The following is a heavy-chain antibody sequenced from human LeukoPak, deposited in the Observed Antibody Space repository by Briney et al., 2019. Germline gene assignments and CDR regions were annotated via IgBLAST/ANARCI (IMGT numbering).Heavy chain of an antibody. CDR3: AGEYSGYGPHDY. CDR1: GGSISSYY. Sequence: SETLSLTCTVSGGSISSYYWSWIRQPPGKGLEWIGYIYYSGSTNYNPSLKSRVTISVDTSKNQFSLKLSSVTAADTAVYYCAGEYSGYGPHDYWAQGTLVTVSS. D-gene: IGHD5-12*01. CDR2: IYYSGST. V-gene: IGHV4-59*01. J-gene: IGHJ4*02.